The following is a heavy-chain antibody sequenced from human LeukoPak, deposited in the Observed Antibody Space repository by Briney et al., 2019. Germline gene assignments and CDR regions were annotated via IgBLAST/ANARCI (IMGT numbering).Heavy chain of an antibody. J-gene: IGHJ6*03. CDR1: GGSISSYY. CDR3: ARDGSGSYYSYYYMDV. Sequence: TETLSLTCTVSGGSISSYYWSWIRQPAGKGLEWIGRIYTSGSTNYNPSLKSRVTMSVDTSKNQFSLKLSSVTAADTAVYYCARDGSGSYYSYYYMDVWGKGTTVTISS. V-gene: IGHV4-4*07. CDR2: IYTSGST. D-gene: IGHD3-10*01.